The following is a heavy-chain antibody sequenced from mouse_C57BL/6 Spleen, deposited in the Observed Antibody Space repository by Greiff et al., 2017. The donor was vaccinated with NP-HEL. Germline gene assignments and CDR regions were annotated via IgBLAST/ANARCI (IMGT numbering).Heavy chain of an antibody. CDR3: ARGETYYKFAY. V-gene: IGHV5-4*01. Sequence: EVQLVESGGGLVKPGGSLKLSCAASGFTFSSYAMSWVRQTPEKRLEWVATISDGGSYTYYPDNVKGRFTISRDNAKNNLYLQMSHLKSEDTAMYYCARGETYYKFAYWGQGTLVTVSA. CDR2: ISDGGSYT. J-gene: IGHJ3*01. D-gene: IGHD2-12*01. CDR1: GFTFSSYA.